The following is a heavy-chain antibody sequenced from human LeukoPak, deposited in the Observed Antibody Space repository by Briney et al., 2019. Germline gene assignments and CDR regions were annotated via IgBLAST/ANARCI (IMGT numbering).Heavy chain of an antibody. Sequence: ASVKVSCKASGYTFTGYYMHWVRQAPGQGLEWMGRINPNSGGTNYAQKFQGRVTMTRDTSISTAYMELSRLRSDDTAVYYCARERIMGATADYWGQGTLVTVSS. CDR2: INPNSGGT. CDR1: GYTFTGYY. D-gene: IGHD1-26*01. CDR3: ARERIMGATADY. V-gene: IGHV1-2*06. J-gene: IGHJ4*02.